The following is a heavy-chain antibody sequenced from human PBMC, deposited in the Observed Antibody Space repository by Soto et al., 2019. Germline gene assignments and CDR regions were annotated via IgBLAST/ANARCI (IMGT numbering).Heavy chain of an antibody. CDR2: MTPNSGNT. CDR3: SRNPYGSGLFDP. V-gene: IGHV1-8*01. Sequence: QVQLVQSGAAVKKPGASVKVSCQASGYTFIAYDINWMRQSTGQGLEWMGWMTPNSGNTGYAQKFQGRVTLTRDTSIGTAYMELSSLKTEDTAVYYCSRNPYGSGLFDPWGQGTLVTVSS. CDR1: GYTFIAYD. J-gene: IGHJ5*02. D-gene: IGHD6-19*01.